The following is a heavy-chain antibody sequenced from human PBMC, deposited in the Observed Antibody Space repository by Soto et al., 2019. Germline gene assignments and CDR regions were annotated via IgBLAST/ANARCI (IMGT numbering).Heavy chain of an antibody. Sequence: SETLSLTCAVYGGSFSGYYWSWIRQPPGKGLEWIGEINHSGSTNYNPSLKSRVTISVDTSNNQFSLKLSSVTAADTAVYYCARVSANYDFWSGRRYYYYGMDVWGQGTTVTV. D-gene: IGHD3-3*01. J-gene: IGHJ6*02. CDR3: ARVSANYDFWSGRRYYYYGMDV. V-gene: IGHV4-34*01. CDR2: INHSGST. CDR1: GGSFSGYY.